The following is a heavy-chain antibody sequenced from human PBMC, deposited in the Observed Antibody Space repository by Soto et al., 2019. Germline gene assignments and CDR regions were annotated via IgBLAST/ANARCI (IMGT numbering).Heavy chain of an antibody. D-gene: IGHD3-10*01. Sequence: PSETLSLTCAVYGGCFSGYYGSWIRQPPGKGLEWIGEINHSGSTNYNPSLKSRVTISVDTSKNQFSLKLSSVTAADTAVYYCARGRPITMVRGVRRGSIDFDYWGQGTLVTVSS. J-gene: IGHJ4*02. CDR3: ARGRPITMVRGVRRGSIDFDY. CDR1: GGCFSGYY. CDR2: INHSGST. V-gene: IGHV4-34*01.